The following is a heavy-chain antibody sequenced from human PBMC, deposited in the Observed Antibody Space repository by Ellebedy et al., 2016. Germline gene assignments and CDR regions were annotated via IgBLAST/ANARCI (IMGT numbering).Heavy chain of an antibody. J-gene: IGHJ5*02. V-gene: IGHV4-59*01. CDR1: HDNIKTFS. Sequence: SETLSLTCTVSHDNIKTFSWSWIRQPPGKPLEWIGDIFYNGTTMYHPSLKTPLTMSRDMSKKEFSVKMTSVTAADTAFYYCTRSVRSSGWADPWGQGILVIVS. D-gene: IGHD6-19*01. CDR3: TRSVRSSGWADP. CDR2: IFYNGTT.